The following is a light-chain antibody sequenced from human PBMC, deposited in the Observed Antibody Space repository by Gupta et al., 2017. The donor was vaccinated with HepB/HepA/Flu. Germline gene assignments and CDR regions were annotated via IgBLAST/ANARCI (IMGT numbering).Light chain of an antibody. Sequence: DIVMTQSPATTPVSPGERAILSCRASQSVSSNLAWYQQKPGQAPRLLIYGASIRAAGIPASFSGSGSGTEFTLTISSLQSEDFAIYYCQQYNDWPTWTFGQGTKVEIK. CDR1: QSVSSN. CDR2: GAS. J-gene: IGKJ1*01. V-gene: IGKV3-15*01. CDR3: QQYNDWPTWT.